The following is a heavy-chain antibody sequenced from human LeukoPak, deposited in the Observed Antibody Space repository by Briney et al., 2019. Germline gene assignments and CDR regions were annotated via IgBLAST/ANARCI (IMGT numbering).Heavy chain of an antibody. V-gene: IGHV1-3*01. D-gene: IGHD2-2*03. CDR3: ARDGYCSSTSCSNWFDP. CDR1: GYTCTSYA. CDR2: INAGNGNT. J-gene: IGHJ5*02. Sequence: ASVKVSCKASGYTCTSYAMHWVRQAPGQRLEWMGWINAGNGNTKYSQKFQGRVTITRDTSASTAYMELSSLRSEDTAVYYCARDGYCSSTSCSNWFDPWGQGTLVTVSS.